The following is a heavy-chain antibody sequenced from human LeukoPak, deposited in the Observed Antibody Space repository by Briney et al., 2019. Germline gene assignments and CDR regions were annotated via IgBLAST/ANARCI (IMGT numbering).Heavy chain of an antibody. D-gene: IGHD3-10*01. Sequence: GGSLRLSCAASGFTFSSYWMHWVRQAPGKGLVWVSRINGDGSSTSYADSVKGRFTISRDNAKNTLYLQMNSLRAEDTAVYYCARVVARWFGGLDYFDYWGQGTLVTVSS. CDR2: INGDGSST. CDR3: ARVVARWFGGLDYFDY. J-gene: IGHJ4*02. V-gene: IGHV3-74*01. CDR1: GFTFSSYW.